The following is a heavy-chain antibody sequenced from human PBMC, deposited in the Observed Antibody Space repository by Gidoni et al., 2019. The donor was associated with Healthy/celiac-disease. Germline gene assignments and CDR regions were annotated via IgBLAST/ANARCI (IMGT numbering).Heavy chain of an antibody. V-gene: IGHV4-4*02. CDR2: IYHRGST. CDR1: GGSLSSSNW. Sequence: QVQLQESGSGLVKPSGTLSLTFAVSGGSLSSSNWWSWVRQPPGKGREWTGEIYHRGSTNYNPSLKSRVTISVDKSKNQFSLKLSSVTAADTAVYYCARGLAAANYYYGMDVWGQGTTVTVSS. J-gene: IGHJ6*02. D-gene: IGHD6-13*01. CDR3: ARGLAAANYYYGMDV.